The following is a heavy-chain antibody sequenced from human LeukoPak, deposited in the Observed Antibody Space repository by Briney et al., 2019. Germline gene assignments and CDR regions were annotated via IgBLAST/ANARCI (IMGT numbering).Heavy chain of an antibody. CDR2: INHSGST. Sequence: SETLSLTCAVYGGSFSGYYWSWIRQPPGKGLEWIGEINHSGSTNYNPSLKSRVTISVDTSKNQFSLKLSSVTAADTAVYYCAREIRFLYYYYMDVWGKGTTVTVSS. V-gene: IGHV4-34*01. CDR3: AREIRFLYYYYMDV. D-gene: IGHD3-3*01. CDR1: GGSFSGYY. J-gene: IGHJ6*03.